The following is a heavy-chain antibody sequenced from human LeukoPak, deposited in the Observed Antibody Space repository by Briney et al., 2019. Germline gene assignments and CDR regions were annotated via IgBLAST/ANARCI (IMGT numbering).Heavy chain of an antibody. Sequence: RGSLRLSCAASGFTLSGDAMSWVRQAPGKGLEWVSMISSSGGSTYYADSVRGRFTISRDSSKNTLYLQMNSLRAEDTAVYYCATTSRFSFQHWGQGTLVTVSS. CDR1: GFTLSGDA. CDR2: ISSSGGST. V-gene: IGHV3-23*01. D-gene: IGHD6-6*01. J-gene: IGHJ1*01. CDR3: ATTSRFSFQH.